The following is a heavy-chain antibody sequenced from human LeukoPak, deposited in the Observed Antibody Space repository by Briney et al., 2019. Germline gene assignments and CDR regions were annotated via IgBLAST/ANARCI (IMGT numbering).Heavy chain of an antibody. J-gene: IGHJ4*02. CDR2: INADSSTI. V-gene: IGHV3-48*01. CDR1: GFTFSTYN. Sequence: GGSLRLSCAASGFTFSTYNMNWVRQAPGKGLEWISYINADSSTIQYADSVRDRFTTSRDNAKNSLYLQMNSLRAEDTAVYYCVRDNSRGQSLGVIYWGQGSLVTVSS. CDR3: VRDNSRGQSLGVIY. D-gene: IGHD3-22*01.